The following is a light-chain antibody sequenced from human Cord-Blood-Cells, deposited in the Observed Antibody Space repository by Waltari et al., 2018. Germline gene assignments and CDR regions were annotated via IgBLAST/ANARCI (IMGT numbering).Light chain of an antibody. CDR2: GAS. CDR1: QSVSSSY. J-gene: IGKJ4*01. CDR3: QQYGSSPLT. Sequence: IVLTQSPAPLSSSPGERATLSCRASQSVSSSYLAWYQQKPGQAPRLLIYGASSRATGIPDRFSGSGSGTDFTLTISRLEPEDFAVYYCQQYGSSPLTFGGGTKVEIK. V-gene: IGKV3-20*01.